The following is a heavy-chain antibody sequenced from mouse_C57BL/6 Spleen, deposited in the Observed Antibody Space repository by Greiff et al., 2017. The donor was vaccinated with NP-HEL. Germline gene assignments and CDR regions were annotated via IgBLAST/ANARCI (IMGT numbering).Heavy chain of an antibody. V-gene: IGHV1-50*01. J-gene: IGHJ2*01. D-gene: IGHD2-5*01. Sequence: QVQLQQPGAELVKPGASVKLSCKASGYTFTSYWMQWVKQRPGQGLEWIGEIDPSDSYTNYNQKFKGKATLTVDTSSSTAYMQLSSLTSEDSAVYYCARGDYSNYRYWGQGTTLTVSS. CDR3: ARGDYSNYRY. CDR2: IDPSDSYT. CDR1: GYTFTSYW.